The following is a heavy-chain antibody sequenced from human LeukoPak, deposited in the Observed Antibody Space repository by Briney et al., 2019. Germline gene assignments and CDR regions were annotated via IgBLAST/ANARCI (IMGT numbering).Heavy chain of an antibody. J-gene: IGHJ4*02. Sequence: GGSLRLSCAASGFTFSSYALSWVRQAPGKGLEWVSAISGSGGSTYYAGSVKGRFTISRDNSKNTLYLQMNSLRAEDTAVYYCAKDKSSIAARPKDYWGQGTLVTVSS. CDR2: ISGSGGST. CDR3: AKDKSSIAARPKDY. V-gene: IGHV3-23*01. CDR1: GFTFSSYA. D-gene: IGHD6-6*01.